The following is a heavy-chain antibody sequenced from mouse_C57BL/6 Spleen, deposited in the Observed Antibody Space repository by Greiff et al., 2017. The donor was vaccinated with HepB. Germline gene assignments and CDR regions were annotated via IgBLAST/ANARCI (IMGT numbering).Heavy chain of an antibody. CDR2: IDPSDSYT. Sequence: VQLQQPGAELVRPGTSVKLSCKASGYTFTSYWMHWVKQRPGQGLEWIGVIDPSDSYTNYNQKFKGKATLTVDTSSSTAYMQLSSLTSEDSAVYYCARSHYGSILYYFDYWGQGTTLTVSS. V-gene: IGHV1-59*01. CDR1: GYTFTSYW. CDR3: ARSHYGSILYYFDY. J-gene: IGHJ2*01. D-gene: IGHD1-1*01.